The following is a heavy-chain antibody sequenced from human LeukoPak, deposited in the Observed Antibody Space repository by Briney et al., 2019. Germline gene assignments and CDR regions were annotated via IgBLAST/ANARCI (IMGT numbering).Heavy chain of an antibody. CDR1: GGSISSHY. CDR2: ITYSGST. Sequence: SQTLSLTCSVSGGSISSHYWGWIRQPPGQGLEWIGIITYSGSTYYSPSLKSRVTISVDTSKNQFSLKLSSVTAADTAVYYCVRYSSSFGWFDPWGQGTLVTVS. D-gene: IGHD3-3*02. CDR3: VRYSSSFGWFDP. J-gene: IGHJ5*02. V-gene: IGHV4-39*01.